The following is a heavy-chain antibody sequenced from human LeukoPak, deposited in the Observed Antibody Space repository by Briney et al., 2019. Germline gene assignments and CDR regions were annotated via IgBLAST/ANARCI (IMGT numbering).Heavy chain of an antibody. CDR2: ISSSSYI. Sequence: GGSLRLPCAASGFSFSDHYMSWIRQAPGKGLEWVSSISSSSYIYYADSVKGRFTISRDNAKNTLYLQMNSLRAEDTAVYFCTRVGYCATTSCRTAFDIWGQGTTVTVSS. CDR3: TRVGYCATTSCRTAFDI. D-gene: IGHD2-2*03. V-gene: IGHV3-69-1*01. J-gene: IGHJ3*02. CDR1: GFSFSDHY.